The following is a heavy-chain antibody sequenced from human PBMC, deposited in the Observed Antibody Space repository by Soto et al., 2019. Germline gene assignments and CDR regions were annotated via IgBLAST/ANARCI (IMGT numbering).Heavy chain of an antibody. Sequence: QVKLAQSGAEVKKPGASVKVSCKASGYTFTSYGISWVRQAPGQGLEWMGWISAYNGNTNYAQKLQGRVTMTTDTATSTAYMELRSLRSDDTAVYYCVVAAQPYYFDYWGQGTLVTVSS. CDR1: GYTFTSYG. J-gene: IGHJ4*02. V-gene: IGHV1-18*01. CDR2: ISAYNGNT. CDR3: VVAAQPYYFDY. D-gene: IGHD2-15*01.